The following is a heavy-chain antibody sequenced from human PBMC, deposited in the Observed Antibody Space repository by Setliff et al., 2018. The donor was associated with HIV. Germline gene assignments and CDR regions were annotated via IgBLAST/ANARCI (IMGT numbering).Heavy chain of an antibody. V-gene: IGHV4-34*01. J-gene: IGHJ6*03. D-gene: IGHD2-2*01. Sequence: SETLSLTCAVYGGSFSGYYWTWIRQPPGKGLEWIGEINHSGRTNDNPSLKSRLSISVDTSKNRFSLRLRSVTAADSAIYYCARGTLVVPDARDYYYYLDVWGQGNTVTVSS. CDR3: ARGTLVVPDARDYYYYLDV. CDR1: GGSFSGYY. CDR2: INHSGRT.